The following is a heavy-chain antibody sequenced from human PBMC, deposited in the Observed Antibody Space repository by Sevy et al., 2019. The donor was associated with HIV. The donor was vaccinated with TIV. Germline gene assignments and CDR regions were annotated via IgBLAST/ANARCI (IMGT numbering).Heavy chain of an antibody. J-gene: IGHJ4*01. CDR3: ATSRRDYYNYYFDY. Sequence: GGSLSLSCAASGPSFRSYELNWVRQAPGKGLQWISYISTGGGTIFYADSVKVRFTISRDNAKNSVFLQMNSLRAEDMAVYFCATSRRDYYNYYFDYWGHGNLVTVSS. CDR1: GPSFRSYE. V-gene: IGHV3-48*03. CDR2: ISTGGGTI. D-gene: IGHD3-22*01.